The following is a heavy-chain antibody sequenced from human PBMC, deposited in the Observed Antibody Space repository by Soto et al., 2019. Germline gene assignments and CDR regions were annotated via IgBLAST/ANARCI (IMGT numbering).Heavy chain of an antibody. D-gene: IGHD6-19*01. CDR1: GFTFSIYG. J-gene: IGHJ6*01. CDR3: AKGKSKRVKWLASFAIDYYGMDV. Sequence: GGALRLSCASSGFTFSIYGMHWVRQAPGKGLGLAAVISYDGSNKYYADSVKGRFTISRDNSKNTLYLQMNSLRAEDTAVYYCAKGKSKRVKWLASFAIDYYGMDVWGQGTTVTVSS. CDR2: ISYDGSNK. V-gene: IGHV3-30*18.